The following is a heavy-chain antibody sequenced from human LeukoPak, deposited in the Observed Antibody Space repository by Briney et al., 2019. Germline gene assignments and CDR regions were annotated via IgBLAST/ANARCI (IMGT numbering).Heavy chain of an antibody. V-gene: IGHV6-1*01. J-gene: IGHJ4*02. CDR3: ARDLSLAMYD. CDR2: TYYRSNLYN. CDR1: GDSFSSNSAA. Sequence: SQTLSLTCALSGDSFSSNSAAWNWIRQSPSRGLEWLGRTYYRSNLYNDYAVSVKSRITINPDTSKNQFSLHLNSVTPEDTAVYYCARDLSLAMYDWGQGTLVTVSS. D-gene: IGHD6-6*01.